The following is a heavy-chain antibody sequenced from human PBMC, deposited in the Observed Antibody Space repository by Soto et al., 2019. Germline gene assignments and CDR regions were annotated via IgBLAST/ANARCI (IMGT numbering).Heavy chain of an antibody. CDR2: ISGSGGST. Sequence: EVQLLESGGGLVQPGGSLRLSCAASGFTFSSYAMSWVRQAPGKGLEWVSAISGSGGSTYYADSVKGRFTISRDNSKNTLYLQMNSLRAEETAVYYCAKSYVNYYYYYMDVWGKGTTVTVSS. CDR3: AKSYVNYYYYYMDV. V-gene: IGHV3-23*01. J-gene: IGHJ6*03. D-gene: IGHD1-26*01. CDR1: GFTFSSYA.